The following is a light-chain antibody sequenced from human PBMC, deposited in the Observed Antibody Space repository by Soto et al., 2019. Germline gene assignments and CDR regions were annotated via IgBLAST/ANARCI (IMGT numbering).Light chain of an antibody. Sequence: QSALTQPASVSGSPGQSITISCTGTSSDVGSYNLVSWYQQHPGRAPKLMIYDGSKWPSGVSNRFSGSKSGNTASLTISGLQAEDEADYYCCSYAGITTFVVFGGGTKLTVL. CDR2: DGS. J-gene: IGLJ2*01. V-gene: IGLV2-23*03. CDR1: SSDVGSYNL. CDR3: CSYAGITTFVV.